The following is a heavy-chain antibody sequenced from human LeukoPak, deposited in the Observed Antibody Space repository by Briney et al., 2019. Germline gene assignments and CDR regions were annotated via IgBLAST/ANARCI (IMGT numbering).Heavy chain of an antibody. CDR1: GYSISSSYY. V-gene: IGHV4-38-2*02. D-gene: IGHD5-12*01. Sequence: SETLSLTCTVSGYSISSSYYWGWIRQPPGKGLEWIGSIYHSGTTYYNPSLKSRVTISVDTSKNQFSLKLSSVTAADTAVYYCARGSGYNYNWFDPWGQGTLVTVSS. CDR3: ARGSGYNYNWFDP. J-gene: IGHJ5*02. CDR2: IYHSGTT.